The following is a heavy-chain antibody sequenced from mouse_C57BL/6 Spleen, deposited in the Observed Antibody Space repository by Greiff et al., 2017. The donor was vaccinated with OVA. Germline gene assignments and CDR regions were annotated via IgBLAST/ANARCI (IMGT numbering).Heavy chain of an antibody. J-gene: IGHJ1*03. CDR1: GFNIKDDY. D-gene: IGHD1-1*01. Sequence: EVQLQQSGAELVRPGASVKVSCTASGFNIKDDYMHWVKQRPEQGLEWIGWIDPENGDTEYASKFQGKATITADTSSNTAYLQLSSLTSEDTAVYYCTGTTVVERYWYFDVWGTGTTVTVSS. CDR2: IDPENGDT. CDR3: TGTTVVERYWYFDV. V-gene: IGHV14-4*01.